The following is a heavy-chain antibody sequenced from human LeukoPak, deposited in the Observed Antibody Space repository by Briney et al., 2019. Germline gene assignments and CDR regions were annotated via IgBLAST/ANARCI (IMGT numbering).Heavy chain of an antibody. V-gene: IGHV3-23*01. J-gene: IGHJ4*02. CDR2: ISGRGGST. D-gene: IGHD1-26*01. CDR3: AKDGKELLLCYYFDY. CDR1: GFTFSSYA. Sequence: PGGALRLSCAGSGFTFSSYAMSWGRQARGKGVEWVSAISGRGGSTYYAESVTGRFNISRDNSKNTLYLQMNSLRAEDTAVYYCAKDGKELLLCYYFDYWGQGTLVTVSS.